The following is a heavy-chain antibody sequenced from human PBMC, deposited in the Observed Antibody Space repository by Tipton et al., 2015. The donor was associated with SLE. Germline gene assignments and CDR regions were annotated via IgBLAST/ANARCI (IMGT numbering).Heavy chain of an antibody. CDR2: INHSGST. CDR1: GGSIFSGSYY. V-gene: IGHV4-39*07. D-gene: IGHD6-19*01. CDR3: ARATIAVAGRDFQH. J-gene: IGHJ1*01. Sequence: TLSLTCIVSGGSIFSGSYYWSWIRQPPGKGLEWIGEINHSGSTNYNPSLKSRVTISVDKSKNQFSLKLSSVTAADTAVYYCARATIAVAGRDFQHWGQGILVTVSS.